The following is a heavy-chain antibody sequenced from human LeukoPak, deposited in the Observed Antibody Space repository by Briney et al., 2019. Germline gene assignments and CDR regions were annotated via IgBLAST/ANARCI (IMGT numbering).Heavy chain of an antibody. J-gene: IGHJ4*02. CDR3: ARDPDGSEAYFDY. D-gene: IGHD5-24*01. Sequence: PGGSLRLSCAASGFTVSSNYMSWVRQAPGKGLGWVSSITSGGSYMYYADSVKGRFTISRDNAKNSLYLQMNSLRAEDTAVYYCARDPDGSEAYFDYWGQGTLVTVSS. CDR1: GFTVSSNY. CDR2: ITSGGSYM. V-gene: IGHV3-21*01.